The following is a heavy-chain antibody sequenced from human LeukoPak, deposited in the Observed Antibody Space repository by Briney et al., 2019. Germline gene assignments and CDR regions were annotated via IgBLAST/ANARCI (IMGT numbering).Heavy chain of an antibody. CDR1: GYTFTSYA. CDR3: AREGPYGDYGY. Sequence: ASVKVSCKASGYTFTSYAMHWVRQAPGQRLEWMGWINAGNGNTKYSQKFQGRVTITRDISASTAYMELSSLRSEDTAVYYCAREGPYGDYGYWGQGTLVTVSS. J-gene: IGHJ4*02. CDR2: INAGNGNT. V-gene: IGHV1-3*01. D-gene: IGHD4-17*01.